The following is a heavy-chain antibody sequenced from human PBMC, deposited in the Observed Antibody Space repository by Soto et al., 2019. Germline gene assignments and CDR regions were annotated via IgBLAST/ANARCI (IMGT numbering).Heavy chain of an antibody. CDR1: GFTFSSYG. J-gene: IGHJ4*02. V-gene: IGHV3-30*18. Sequence: GGSLRLSCAASGFTFSSYGMHWVRQAPGKGLEWVAVISYDGSNKYYADSVKGRFTISRDNSKNTLYLQMNSLGAEDTAVYYCAKDLAGSRFDYWGQGTLVTAPQ. CDR3: AKDLAGSRFDY. D-gene: IGHD1-26*01. CDR2: ISYDGSNK.